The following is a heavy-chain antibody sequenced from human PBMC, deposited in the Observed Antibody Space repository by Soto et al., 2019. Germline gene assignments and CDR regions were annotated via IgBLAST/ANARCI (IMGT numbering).Heavy chain of an antibody. D-gene: IGHD6-6*01. Sequence: SLRLSCAASGFTFDDYTMHWVRQAPGKGLEWVSLISWDGGSTYYADSVKGRFTISRDNSKNSLYLQMNSLRTEDTALYYCAKDKDRIAARPGYFDYWGQGTLVTVSS. CDR2: ISWDGGST. CDR1: GFTFDDYT. CDR3: AKDKDRIAARPGYFDY. J-gene: IGHJ4*02. V-gene: IGHV3-43*01.